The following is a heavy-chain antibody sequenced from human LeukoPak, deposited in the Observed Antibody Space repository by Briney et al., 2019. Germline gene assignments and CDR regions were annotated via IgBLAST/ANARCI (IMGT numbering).Heavy chain of an antibody. J-gene: IGHJ6*02. CDR2: IYTGDYSDDSHI. D-gene: IGHD3-3*01. V-gene: IGHV5-51*01. CDR3: ARHEWRRRYYYYGMDV. Sequence: HGESLNFSCLGSGFSFTNSWISLVRQTPDKGLELMGIIYTGDYSDDSHIRYSPYFEGQVTITADTSISTAYLEWSSLRASDTAMYYCARHEWRRRYYYYGMDVWGQGTTVTVSS. CDR1: GFSFTNSW.